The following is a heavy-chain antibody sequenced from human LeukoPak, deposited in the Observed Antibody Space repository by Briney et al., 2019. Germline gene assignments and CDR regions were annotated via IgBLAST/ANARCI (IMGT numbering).Heavy chain of an antibody. V-gene: IGHV1-2*02. CDR2: INPNSGGA. Sequence: ASVKVSCKASGYTFTGYYMHWVRQAPGQGLEWMGWINPNSGGANYAQKFQGRVTMTRDTSISTAYMELSRLRSDDTAVYYCARGPVIWFGPLGYWGQGTLVTVSS. D-gene: IGHD3-10*01. J-gene: IGHJ4*02. CDR1: GYTFTGYY. CDR3: ARGPVIWFGPLGY.